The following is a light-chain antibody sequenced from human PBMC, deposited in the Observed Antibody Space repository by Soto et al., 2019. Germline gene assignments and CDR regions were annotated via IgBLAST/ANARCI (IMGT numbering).Light chain of an antibody. J-gene: IGLJ3*02. CDR2: EVS. V-gene: IGLV2-14*01. CDR3: SSYAGGSTGV. Sequence: QSALTQPASVSGSPGQSITISCTGTSSDVGGYKYVSWYQQHPGKAPKVMIYEVSYRPSGVSNRFSGSQSDNTASLTISGLQAEDEAAYYCSSYAGGSTGVFGGGTKLTVL. CDR1: SSDVGGYKY.